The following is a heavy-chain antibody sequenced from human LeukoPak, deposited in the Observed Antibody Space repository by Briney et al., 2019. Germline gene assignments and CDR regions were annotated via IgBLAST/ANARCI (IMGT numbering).Heavy chain of an antibody. CDR2: IYYSGST. CDR1: GGSISSYY. J-gene: IGHJ4*02. V-gene: IGHV4-59*01. CDR3: ARNRYDSSGYYFDY. Sequence: PSETLSLTCTVSGGSISSYYWSWIRQPPGKGLEWIGYIYYSGSTNYNPSLKSRVTISVDTSKNQFSLKLSSVTAADTAVYYCARNRYDSSGYYFDYWGQGTLVTVSS. D-gene: IGHD3-22*01.